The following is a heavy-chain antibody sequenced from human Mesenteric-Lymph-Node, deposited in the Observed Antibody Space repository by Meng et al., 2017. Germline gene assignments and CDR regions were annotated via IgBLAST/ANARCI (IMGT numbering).Heavy chain of an antibody. D-gene: IGHD2-2*01. CDR1: GFTFSSYG. CDR3: ARDPTCSSTSCYAFQ. CDR2: IWYDGSNQ. Sequence: GGSLRLSCAASGFTFSSYGMHWVRQAPGKGLEWVAVIWYDGSNQYYADSVKGRFTISRDNSKNTLYLQMNSLRAEDTAVYYCARDPTCSSTSCYAFQWGQGTLVTVSS. V-gene: IGHV3-33*01. J-gene: IGHJ4*02.